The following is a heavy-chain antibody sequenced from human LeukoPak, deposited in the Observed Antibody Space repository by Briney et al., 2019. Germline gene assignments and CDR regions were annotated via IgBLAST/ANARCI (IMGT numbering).Heavy chain of an antibody. CDR1: GYSFTTYW. D-gene: IGHD5-24*01. Sequence: GESLKISCKGSGYSFTTYWIACVRHMRGEGGEWRGIIYPGDSETRYSSFFQVQVSISADKSITTAYLQWGRLKASDTAMYYCTRSPRDGYNDAFDIWGQGTMVTVFS. J-gene: IGHJ3*02. V-gene: IGHV5-51*01. CDR2: IYPGDSET. CDR3: TRSPRDGYNDAFDI.